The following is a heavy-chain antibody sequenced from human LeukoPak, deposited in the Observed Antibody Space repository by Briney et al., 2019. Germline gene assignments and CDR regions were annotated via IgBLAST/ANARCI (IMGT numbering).Heavy chain of an antibody. CDR3: ARGPSFFAVAGGVNDY. Sequence: ASVKVSCKASGYTFTSYGLSWVRQAPGQGLEWMGWISAYNAKTNYAQNFQGRVTMTTDTSTSTAYMEPRTLRSDDTAVYYCARGPSFFAVAGGVNDYWGQGTLVTVSS. CDR1: GYTFTSYG. D-gene: IGHD3-3*02. CDR2: ISAYNAKT. J-gene: IGHJ4*02. V-gene: IGHV1-18*01.